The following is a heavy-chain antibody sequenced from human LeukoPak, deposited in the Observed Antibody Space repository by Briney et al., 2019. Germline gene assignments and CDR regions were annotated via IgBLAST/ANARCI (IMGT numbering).Heavy chain of an antibody. V-gene: IGHV4-34*01. J-gene: IGHJ4*02. CDR2: INHSGST. Sequence: PSETLSLTCAVYGGSFCGYYWSWIRQPPGKGLEWIGEINHSGSTNYNPSLKSRVTISVDTSKNQFSLKLSSVTAADTAVYYCARAQDTATALGYLDYWGQGTLVTVSS. CDR3: ARAQDTATALGYLDY. CDR1: GGSFCGYY. D-gene: IGHD3-22*01.